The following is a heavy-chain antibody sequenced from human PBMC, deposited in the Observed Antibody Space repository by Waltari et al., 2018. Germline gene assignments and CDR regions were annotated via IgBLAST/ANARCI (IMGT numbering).Heavy chain of an antibody. D-gene: IGHD3-10*01. CDR3: VRDGGAIFDY. CDR2: VYTSGST. J-gene: IGHJ4*02. Sequence: QVQVQESGPGLVKPSETLSLTCTVSGASISNYFWSWIRQLAGKGLEWIGRVYTSGSTNYNPSLKSRVTMSIDTSKNQFSLKLSSVTAADTAVYYCVRDGGAIFDYWGQGTLVTVSS. CDR1: GASISNYF. V-gene: IGHV4-4*07.